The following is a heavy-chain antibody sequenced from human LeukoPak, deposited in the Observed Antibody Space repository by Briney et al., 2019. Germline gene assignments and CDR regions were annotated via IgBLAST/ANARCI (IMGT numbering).Heavy chain of an antibody. CDR2: IKNDGSST. J-gene: IGHJ6*02. V-gene: IGHV3-74*01. CDR3: ARDRIQGLSGGYYGMDV. CDR1: GFTFSSSW. D-gene: IGHD6-25*01. Sequence: GGSLRLSCAASGFTFSSSWMHWVRQAPGKGLVWVSRIKNDGSSTTYADSVKGRFTISRDNAKNTLYLRMNSLRAEDTAVYYCARDRIQGLSGGYYGMDVWGQGTTVTVSS.